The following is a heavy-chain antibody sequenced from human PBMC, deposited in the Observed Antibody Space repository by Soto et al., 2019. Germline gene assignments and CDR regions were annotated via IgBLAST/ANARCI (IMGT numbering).Heavy chain of an antibody. Sequence: EVQLVESGEGLVQPGGSLRLSCAASGFTFTNYWMHWVRQGPGKGRVCVSRINIDGSHTTYADTVKSRCTSSRDNAQTTLFLHMNSLSAVATAVYYCARSGTSNSGMDVWGRGTTGTVSS. J-gene: IGHJ6*02. CDR3: ARSGTSNSGMDV. CDR2: INIDGSHT. V-gene: IGHV3-74*01. CDR1: GFTFTNYW. D-gene: IGHD1-7*01.